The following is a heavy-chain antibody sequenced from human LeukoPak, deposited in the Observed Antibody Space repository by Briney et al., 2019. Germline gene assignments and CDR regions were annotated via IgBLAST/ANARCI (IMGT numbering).Heavy chain of an antibody. D-gene: IGHD3-10*01. V-gene: IGHV1-2*02. Sequence: GASVKVSCKASGYTFTGYYMHWVRQAPGQGLEWMGWINPNGGGTNYAQKFQGRVTMTRDTSISTAYMELSRLRSDDTAVYYCARDRYYGSGSYCVDYWGQGTLVTVSS. J-gene: IGHJ4*02. CDR2: INPNGGGT. CDR3: ARDRYYGSGSYCVDY. CDR1: GYTFTGYY.